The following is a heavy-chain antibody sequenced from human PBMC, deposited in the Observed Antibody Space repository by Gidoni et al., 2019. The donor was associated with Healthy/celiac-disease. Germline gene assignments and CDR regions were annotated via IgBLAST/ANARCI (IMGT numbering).Heavy chain of an antibody. CDR3: ARAGATVVTIDY. Sequence: QVQLVESGGGVVQPGRSLRVSCAASGFTFSSYGMHWVRQAPGKGLEWVAVIWYDGSNKYYADSVKGRFTISRDNSKNTLYLQMNSLRAEDTAVYYCARAGATVVTIDYWGQGTLVTVSS. CDR2: IWYDGSNK. J-gene: IGHJ4*02. V-gene: IGHV3-33*01. CDR1: GFTFSSYG. D-gene: IGHD4-17*01.